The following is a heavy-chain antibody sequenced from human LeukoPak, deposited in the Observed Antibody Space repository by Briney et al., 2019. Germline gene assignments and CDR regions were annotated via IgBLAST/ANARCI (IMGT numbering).Heavy chain of an antibody. J-gene: IGHJ4*02. CDR3: AKESDSGYHSEGPKN. D-gene: IGHD5-12*01. V-gene: IGHV3-30*02. CDR1: GFVLSDYG. Sequence: GGSLRLSCAASGFVLSDYGMHWVRQAPGKGLEWVAFVRNDGSNEYYVGSVKGRFTISRDKSRNTLYLQMNNLRAEDTAVYSCAKESDSGYHSEGPKNWGLGTLVTVSS. CDR2: VRNDGSNE.